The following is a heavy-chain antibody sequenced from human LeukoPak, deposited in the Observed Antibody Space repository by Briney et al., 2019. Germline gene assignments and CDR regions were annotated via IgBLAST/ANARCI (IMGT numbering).Heavy chain of an antibody. D-gene: IGHD3-10*01. J-gene: IGHJ4*02. CDR2: IRYDGSNK. V-gene: IGHV3-30*02. CDR3: AKSNFRSSVVRGVPIVDYFDY. CDR1: GFTFSLYA. Sequence: GGSLRLSCAASGFTFSLYAMTWVRQAPGKGLEWVAFIRYDGSNKYYADSVKGRFTISRDNSKNTLYLQMNSLRAEDTAVYYCAKSNFRSSVVRGVPIVDYFDYWGQGTLVTVSS.